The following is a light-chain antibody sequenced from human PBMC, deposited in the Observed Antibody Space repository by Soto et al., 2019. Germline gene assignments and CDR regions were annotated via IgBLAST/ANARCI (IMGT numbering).Light chain of an antibody. V-gene: IGKV3-20*01. CDR1: QSVSNNY. Sequence: EIVLTQSPGTLSLSPGERATLSCRASQSVSNNYLAWYQQKPGQAPRLLIYGASNRATGVPDRFSGSGSGTKFTLTIASLQPDDFATYYCQQYETFSGTFGPGTKVDIK. CDR3: QQYETFSGT. J-gene: IGKJ1*01. CDR2: GAS.